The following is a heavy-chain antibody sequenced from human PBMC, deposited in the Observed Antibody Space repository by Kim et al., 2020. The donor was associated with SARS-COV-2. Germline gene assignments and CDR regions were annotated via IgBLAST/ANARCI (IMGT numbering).Heavy chain of an antibody. J-gene: IGHJ4*02. CDR2: INAGNGNT. V-gene: IGHV1-3*01. D-gene: IGHD3-22*01. Sequence: ASVKVSCKASGYTFTSYAMHWVRQAPGQRLEWMGWINAGNGNTKYSQKFQGRVTITRDTSASTAYMELSSLRSEDTAVYYCARGSYYYDSSGYPPGGYWGQGTLVTVSS. CDR1: GYTFTSYA. CDR3: ARGSYYYDSSGYPPGGY.